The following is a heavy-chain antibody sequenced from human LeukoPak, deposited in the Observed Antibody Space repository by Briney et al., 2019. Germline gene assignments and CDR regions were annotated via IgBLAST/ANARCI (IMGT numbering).Heavy chain of an antibody. CDR1: GGSFSGYY. Sequence: SETLSLSCGVYGGSFSGYYWSWIRQPPGKGLEWIGYIYYSGSTNYNPSLKSRVTISVDTSKNQFSLKLSSVTAADTAVYYCASYTAITPTFDYWGQGTLVTVSS. CDR3: ASYTAITPTFDY. V-gene: IGHV4-59*01. D-gene: IGHD5-18*01. J-gene: IGHJ4*02. CDR2: IYYSGST.